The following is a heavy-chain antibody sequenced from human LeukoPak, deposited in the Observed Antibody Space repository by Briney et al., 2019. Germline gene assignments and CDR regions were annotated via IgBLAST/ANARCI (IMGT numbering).Heavy chain of an antibody. CDR2: IYYSGST. Sequence: SETLSLTCTVSGGSISSYYRSWIRQPPGKGLEWIGYIYYSGSTNYNPSLKSRVTISVDTSKNQFSLKLSSVTAADTAVYYCAREVVVVPRSSPNPIVDVWGKGTTVTVSS. V-gene: IGHV4-59*01. CDR1: GGSISSYY. J-gene: IGHJ6*04. D-gene: IGHD2-2*01. CDR3: AREVVVVPRSSPNPIVDV.